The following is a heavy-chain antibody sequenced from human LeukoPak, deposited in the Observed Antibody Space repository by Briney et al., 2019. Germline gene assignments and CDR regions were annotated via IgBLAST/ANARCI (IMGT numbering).Heavy chain of an antibody. CDR2: ISYDGSNK. V-gene: IGHV3-30-3*01. D-gene: IGHD5-12*01. CDR1: GFTFSSYA. Sequence: PGRSLRLSCATSGFTFSSYAMHWVRQAPGKGLEWVAVISYDGSNKYYADSVKGRFTISRDNSKNTLYLQMNSLRAEDTAVYYCAREHGNSGYDTNWLDPWGQGTLVTVSS. J-gene: IGHJ5*02. CDR3: AREHGNSGYDTNWLDP.